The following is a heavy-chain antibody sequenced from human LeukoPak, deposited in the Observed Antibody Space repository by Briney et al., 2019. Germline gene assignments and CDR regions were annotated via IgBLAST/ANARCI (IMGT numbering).Heavy chain of an antibody. CDR1: GFTFSDYV. CDR3: AKDVEPKTTVIAFDI. Sequence: PGGSLRLSCAASGFTFSDYVMSWVRRAPGKGLEGVSSISTSSSSIYYADSVKGRFIISRDNSKNTLSLQVNSLRAEDTALYYCAKDVEPKTTVIAFDIWGQGTKVTVSS. J-gene: IGHJ3*02. V-gene: IGHV3-23*01. CDR2: ISTSSSSI. D-gene: IGHD4-17*01.